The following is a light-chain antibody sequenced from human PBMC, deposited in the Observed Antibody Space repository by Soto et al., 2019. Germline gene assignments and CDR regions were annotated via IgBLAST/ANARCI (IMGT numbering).Light chain of an antibody. V-gene: IGKV1-5*01. CDR3: QPFYKGWT. CDR1: QSVGRS. J-gene: IGKJ1*01. CDR2: GFS. Sequence: DIQMTQAPSTLSASGGDRVTITCRASQSVGRSLAWYQQQRGKAPKLLIYGFSTLESGVPSRFSGFGSGTEFTLSISSLQPGDFGTYYCQPFYKGWTFGQGTRV.